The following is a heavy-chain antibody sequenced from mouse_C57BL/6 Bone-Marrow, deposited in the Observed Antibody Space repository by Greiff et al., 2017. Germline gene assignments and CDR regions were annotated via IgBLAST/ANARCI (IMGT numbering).Heavy chain of an antibody. J-gene: IGHJ4*01. CDR3: ARGPLLTGTEAKDY. V-gene: IGHV1-81*01. CDR1: GYTFTSYG. CDR2: IYPRSGNT. D-gene: IGHD4-1*01. Sequence: QVQLQQSGAELARPGASVKLSCKASGYTFTSYGISWVKQRTGQGLEWIGEIYPRSGNTYYNEKFKGKATLTADKSSSTAYMELRSLTSEDSSVXFCARGPLLTGTEAKDYGGQGTSVTVSS.